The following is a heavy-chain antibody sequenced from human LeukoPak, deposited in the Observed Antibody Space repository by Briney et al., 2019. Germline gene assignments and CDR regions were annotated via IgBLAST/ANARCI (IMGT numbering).Heavy chain of an antibody. J-gene: IGHJ4*02. Sequence: ASVKVSCKASGYTFTGYYMHWVRQAPGQGLEWMGWINPNSGGTKYAQEFQGRVTMTRDTSIRTAYLELSRLRSDDTAVYYCARETSSGWAYYFDYWGQGTLVTVSS. CDR2: INPNSGGT. CDR3: ARETSSGWAYYFDY. CDR1: GYTFTGYY. V-gene: IGHV1-2*02. D-gene: IGHD6-19*01.